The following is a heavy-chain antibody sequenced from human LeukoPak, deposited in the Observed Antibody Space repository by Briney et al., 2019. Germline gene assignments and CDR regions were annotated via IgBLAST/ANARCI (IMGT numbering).Heavy chain of an antibody. D-gene: IGHD6-13*01. J-gene: IGHJ4*02. CDR1: GFTFSNYA. CDR2: ISPSGDNT. V-gene: IGHV3-23*01. CDR3: AKGEAAAGTRRLDY. Sequence: PGGSLRLSCAASGFTFSNYARSWVRLAPGKGLEWVSTISPSGDNTYYADSVKGRFTISRDNSKNTMYLQINSLRAEDTALYYCAKGEAAAGTRRLDYWGQGTRVTVSS.